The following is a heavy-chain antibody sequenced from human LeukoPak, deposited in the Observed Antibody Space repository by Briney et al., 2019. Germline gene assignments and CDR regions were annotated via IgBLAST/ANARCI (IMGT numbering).Heavy chain of an antibody. CDR1: GGSISSSSYY. Sequence: PSETLSLTCTVSGGSISSSSYYWGWIRQPPGKGLEWIGSIYYSGSTNYNPSLKSRVTISVDTSKNQFSLKLSSVTAADTAVYYCARELAGDSSFWGQGTLVTVSS. V-gene: IGHV4-39*07. CDR3: ARELAGDSSF. J-gene: IGHJ4*02. D-gene: IGHD6-6*01. CDR2: IYYSGST.